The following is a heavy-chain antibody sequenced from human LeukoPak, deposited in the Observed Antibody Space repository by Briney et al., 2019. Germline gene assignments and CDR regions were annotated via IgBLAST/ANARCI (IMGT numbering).Heavy chain of an antibody. V-gene: IGHV1-8*01. CDR3: ALTYSSGWYKGKYYFDY. J-gene: IGHJ4*02. D-gene: IGHD6-19*01. CDR2: RNPNSGNT. CDR1: GYTFTSYD. Sequence: GASVKVSCKASGYTFTSYDINWVRQATGQGLEWMGWRNPNSGNTGYAQKFQGRVTMTRNASISTAYMELSSLRSEDTAVYYCALTYSSGWYKGKYYFDYWGQGTLVTVSS.